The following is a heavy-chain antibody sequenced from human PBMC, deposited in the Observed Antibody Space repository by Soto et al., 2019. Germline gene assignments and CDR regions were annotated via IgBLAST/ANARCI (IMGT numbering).Heavy chain of an antibody. CDR3: VRQYRDSQYYSGLDV. V-gene: IGHV6-1*01. J-gene: IGHJ6*02. Sequence: SPTLSLTCAISGDSVSSNSGAWNWIRQSPSRGLEWLGRTYYRSKWYNDFAVSVKSRITINPDTSKNQFSLQLNSVTPEDTAVYYCVRQYRDSQYYSGLDVWGQGTTVTVSS. CDR1: GDSVSSNSGA. D-gene: IGHD6-6*01. CDR2: TYYRSKWYN.